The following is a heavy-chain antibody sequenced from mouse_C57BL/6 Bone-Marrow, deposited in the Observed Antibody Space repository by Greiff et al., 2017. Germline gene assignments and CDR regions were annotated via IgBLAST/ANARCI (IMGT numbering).Heavy chain of an antibody. CDR2: IDPENGDT. CDR1: GFNIKDDY. CDR3: TTLYGSWGY. J-gene: IGHJ2*01. Sequence: VHVKQSGAELVRPGASVKLSCTASGFNIKDDYMHWVKQRPEQGLEWIGWIDPENGDTEYASKFQGKATITADTSSNTAYLQLSSLTSEDTAVXYCTTLYGSWGYWGQGTTLTVSS. D-gene: IGHD1-1*01. V-gene: IGHV14-4*01.